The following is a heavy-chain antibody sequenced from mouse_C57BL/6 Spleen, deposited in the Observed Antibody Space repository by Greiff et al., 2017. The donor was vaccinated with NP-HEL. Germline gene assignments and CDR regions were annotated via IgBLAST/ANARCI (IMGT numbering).Heavy chain of an antibody. CDR1: GYSFTGYY. V-gene: IGHV1-42*01. CDR2: INPSTGGT. CDR3: ARDYYGSQSFAY. D-gene: IGHD1-1*01. Sequence: QLQQSGPELVKPGASVKISCKASGYSFTGYYMNWVKQSPEKSLEWIGEINPSTGGTTYNQKFKAKATLTVDKSSSTAYMQLKSLTSEDSAVYYCARDYYGSQSFAYWGQGTLVTVSA. J-gene: IGHJ3*01.